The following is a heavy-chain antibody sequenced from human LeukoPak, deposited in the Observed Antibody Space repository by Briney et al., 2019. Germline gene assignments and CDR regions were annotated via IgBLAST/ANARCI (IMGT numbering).Heavy chain of an antibody. Sequence: PGGSLRLSCAASGFTVSSNYMSWVRQAPGKGLEWVSVIYSGGSTYYADSVKGRFTISRDNSKNTLYLQMNSLKASDTAMYYCARLRHGYSSSWYGYYWGQGTLVTVSS. CDR2: IYSGGST. CDR1: GFTVSSNY. D-gene: IGHD6-13*01. V-gene: IGHV3-53*01. J-gene: IGHJ4*02. CDR3: ARLRHGYSSSWYGYY.